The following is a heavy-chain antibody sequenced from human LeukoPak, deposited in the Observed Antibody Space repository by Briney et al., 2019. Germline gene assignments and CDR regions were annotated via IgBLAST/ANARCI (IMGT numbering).Heavy chain of an antibody. D-gene: IGHD6-19*01. CDR2: IRPDGDRT. V-gene: IGHV3-23*01. J-gene: IGHJ4*02. Sequence: GGSLRLSCAASGFTFSTHAITWVRQGPGKGLEWVSAIRPDGDRTYYANSVRGRFTISRDNSKDTVYLQINGLRVEDTAVYYCAREQSGTRGWYTVDYWGQGTLVTVSS. CDR1: GFTFSTHA. CDR3: AREQSGTRGWYTVDY.